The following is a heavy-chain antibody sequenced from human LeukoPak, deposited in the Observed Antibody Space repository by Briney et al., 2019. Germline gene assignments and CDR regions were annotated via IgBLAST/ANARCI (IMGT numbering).Heavy chain of an antibody. Sequence: SETLSLTCTVSGGSISSGGYYWSWIRQHPGKGLEWIGYIYYSGSTYYNPSLKSRVTISVDTSKNQFSLKLSSVTAADTAVYYCARVGRRDYSNYYYFDYWGQGTLVTVSS. V-gene: IGHV4-31*03. CDR1: GGSISSGGYY. J-gene: IGHJ4*02. D-gene: IGHD4-11*01. CDR3: ARVGRRDYSNYYYFDY. CDR2: IYYSGST.